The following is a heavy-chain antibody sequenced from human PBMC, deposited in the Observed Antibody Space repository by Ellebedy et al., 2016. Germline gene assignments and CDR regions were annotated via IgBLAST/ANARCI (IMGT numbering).Heavy chain of an antibody. J-gene: IGHJ2*01. CDR3: TRDPGTAGRDWYFDL. Sequence: GGSLRLSCAASGFTFSSYWMHWVRQIPGNGLVWVSRISGDGALTSYAESVKGRFTMSRDNAKNTLYLQMDSLRADDTAVYYCTRDPGTAGRDWYFDLWGRGTLVTVSS. D-gene: IGHD6-13*01. CDR2: ISGDGALT. V-gene: IGHV3-74*01. CDR1: GFTFSSYW.